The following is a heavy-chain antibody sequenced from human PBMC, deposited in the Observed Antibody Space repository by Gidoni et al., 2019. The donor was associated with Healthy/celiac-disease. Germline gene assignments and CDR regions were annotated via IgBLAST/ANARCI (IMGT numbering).Heavy chain of an antibody. J-gene: IGHJ4*02. CDR2: ISAYNGNT. D-gene: IGHD3-22*01. V-gene: IGHV1-18*04. CDR1: CYTFTSYG. Sequence: QVPLVQSGAAVKTPAASVKVSCKASCYTFTSYGISWVRQAHGQGLEWMGWISAYNGNTNYAQKRQGRVTMTTETSTSTAYMELRSLRSDDTDVYYCARGGDYYDSSAIGNYWGQGTLVTVSS. CDR3: ARGGDYYDSSAIGNY.